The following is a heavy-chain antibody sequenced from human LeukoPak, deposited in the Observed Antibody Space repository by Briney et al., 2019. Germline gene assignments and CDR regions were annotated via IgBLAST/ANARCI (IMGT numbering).Heavy chain of an antibody. CDR2: INPNSGGT. D-gene: IGHD3-3*01. J-gene: IGHJ4*02. Sequence: GASVKVSCKASGYTFTSYYMHWVRHAPGQGFEWMAWINPNSGGTNYAQKFQGRVTMTRDTSISTAYMELSRLRSDDTAVYYCARVDPTYYDFWSGYQEPRPIDYWGQGTLVTVSS. V-gene: IGHV1-2*02. CDR3: ARVDPTYYDFWSGYQEPRPIDY. CDR1: GYTFTSYY.